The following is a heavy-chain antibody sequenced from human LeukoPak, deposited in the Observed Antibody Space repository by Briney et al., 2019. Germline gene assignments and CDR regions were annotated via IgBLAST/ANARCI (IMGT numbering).Heavy chain of an antibody. D-gene: IGHD3-16*01. CDR3: ARDWGLVGSTDWGGHEDWFDP. Sequence: ASVKVSCKASGGTFSSYAISWVRQAPGQGLEWMGGIIPNVGTTNYAQKFQGRVTITADESTTTVYMELSSLRSEDTAVYYCARDWGLVGSTDWGGHEDWFDPWGQGTLVTVSS. J-gene: IGHJ5*02. CDR1: GGTFSSYA. CDR2: IIPNVGTT. V-gene: IGHV1-69*13.